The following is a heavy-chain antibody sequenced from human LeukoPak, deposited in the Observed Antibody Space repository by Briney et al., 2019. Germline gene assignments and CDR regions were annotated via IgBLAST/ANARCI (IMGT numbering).Heavy chain of an antibody. CDR3: ARKTASGPFDC. V-gene: IGHV3-23*01. J-gene: IGHJ4*02. CDR2: ISGNGGST. CDR1: GFAFSTYA. Sequence: GGSLRLSCAASGFAFSTYAMSWVRQAPGKGLAWVSTISGNGGSTYYTDSVKGRFTISRDNSKNTLYLQLNSLRAEDTAVYYCARKTASGPFDCWGQGTLVTVAS.